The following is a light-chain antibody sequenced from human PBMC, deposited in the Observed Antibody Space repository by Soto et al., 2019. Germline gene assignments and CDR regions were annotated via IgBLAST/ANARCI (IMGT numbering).Light chain of an antibody. CDR1: SSDVGGYEY. J-gene: IGLJ7*01. V-gene: IGLV2-8*01. CDR3: TSYAGNNDYVI. Sequence: QSALTQPPSASGSPRQSVTISCTGTSSDVGGYEYVSWYQQHPGRAPKLIIYEVTKRPSGVPDRFSGSKSGNTASLTVSGLQTEDEADYYCTSYAGNNDYVIFGGGTQLTVL. CDR2: EVT.